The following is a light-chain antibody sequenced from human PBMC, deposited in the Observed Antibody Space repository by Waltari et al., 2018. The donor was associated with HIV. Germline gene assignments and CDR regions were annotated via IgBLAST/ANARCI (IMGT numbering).Light chain of an antibody. J-gene: IGLJ2*01. V-gene: IGLV2-11*01. Sequence: QSALTQPRSVSGSPGQSVTISCTGTSRDVGASNYVSWYQQHPGKAPKLMIYEVTRRPPVIPGRFSASRAGNTASLTVSGRQAEDEADYYCSSYDNNNNYVIFGGGTKLTVL. CDR2: EVT. CDR3: SSYDNNNNYVI. CDR1: SRDVGASNY.